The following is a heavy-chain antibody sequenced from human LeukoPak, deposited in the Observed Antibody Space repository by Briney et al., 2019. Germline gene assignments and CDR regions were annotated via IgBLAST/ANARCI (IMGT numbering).Heavy chain of an antibody. Sequence: SETLSLTCTVSGGSISSYYWSWIRQPPGKGLEWIGYIYYSGSTNYNPSLKSRVTISVDTSKNQFSLKLSSVTAADTAVYYCARDGVNGYFDLWGRGTLVTVSS. CDR2: IYYSGST. CDR3: ARDGVNGYFDL. CDR1: GGSISSYY. V-gene: IGHV4-59*01. J-gene: IGHJ2*01. D-gene: IGHD2-8*01.